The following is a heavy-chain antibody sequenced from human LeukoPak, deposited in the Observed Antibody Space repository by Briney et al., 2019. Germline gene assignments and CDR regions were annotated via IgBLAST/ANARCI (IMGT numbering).Heavy chain of an antibody. CDR3: ARDLISRWELPNDAFDI. J-gene: IGHJ3*02. D-gene: IGHD1-26*01. CDR1: GYTFTSYG. CDR2: ISAYNGNT. Sequence: ASVKVSCKASGYTFTSYGISWVRQAPGQGLEWVGWISAYNGNTNYAQKLQGRVTMTTDTSTSTAYMELRSLRSDDTAVYYCARDLISRWELPNDAFDIWGQGTMVTVSS. V-gene: IGHV1-18*01.